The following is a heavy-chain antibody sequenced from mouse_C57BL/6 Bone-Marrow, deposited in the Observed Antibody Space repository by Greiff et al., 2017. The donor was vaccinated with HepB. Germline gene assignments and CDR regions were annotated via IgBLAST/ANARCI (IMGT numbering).Heavy chain of an antibody. V-gene: IGHV1-50*01. CDR1: GYTFTSYW. CDR3: ARAVVPDY. D-gene: IGHD1-1*01. Sequence: QVQLQQPGAELVKPGASVKLSCKASGYTFTSYWMQWVKQRPGQGLEWIGEIDPSDSYTNYNQKFKGKATLTVDTSPSTAYMQLSSLTSEDSAVYYCARAVVPDYWGQGTTLTVSS. CDR2: IDPSDSYT. J-gene: IGHJ2*01.